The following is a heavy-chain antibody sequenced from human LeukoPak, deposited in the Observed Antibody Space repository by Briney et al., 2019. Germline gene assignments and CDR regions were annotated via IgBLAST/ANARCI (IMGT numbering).Heavy chain of an antibody. V-gene: IGHV3-7*01. CDR1: GFTFNRCW. J-gene: IGHJ4*02. CDR2: INPDGRDT. CDR3: ARDKIVGPTTLDY. Sequence: QSGGSLRLSCVVSGFTFNRCWMNWVRQAPGKGLEWVAHINPDGRDTYYVDSVKGRFTISRDNAQNSMYLQMNSLRVEDTAIYYCARDKIVGPTTLDYWGQGTLVTVSS. D-gene: IGHD1-26*01.